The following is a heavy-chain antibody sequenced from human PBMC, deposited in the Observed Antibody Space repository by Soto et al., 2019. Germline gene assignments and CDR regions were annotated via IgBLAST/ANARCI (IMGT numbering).Heavy chain of an antibody. J-gene: IGHJ4*02. CDR3: AKAGGDCSGGTCYSGQADC. D-gene: IGHD2-15*01. V-gene: IGHV3-23*01. Sequence: GGSLRLSCAASGFTFSSNAMSWVRQAPGKGLEWVSSIVGSGDNTYYADSVRGRFTISRDNSQSTLYLQMNSLRADDTALYYCAKAGGDCSGGTCYSGQADCWGQGTLVTVSS. CDR2: IVGSGDNT. CDR1: GFTFSSNA.